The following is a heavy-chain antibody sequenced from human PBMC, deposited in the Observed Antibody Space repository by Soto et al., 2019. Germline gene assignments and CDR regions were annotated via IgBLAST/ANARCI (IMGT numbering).Heavy chain of an antibody. CDR3: AKGYSSGWGP. D-gene: IGHD6-19*01. Sequence: PGGSLRLSCAASGSTFNNYAMSWVRQAPGKGLEWVSIIRSSDGSTYYADSVKGRFTISRDNSKSTLSLQMNSLRAEDTAVYYCAKGYSSGWGPWGQGTLVTVSS. J-gene: IGHJ4*02. V-gene: IGHV3-23*01. CDR2: IRSSDGST. CDR1: GSTFNNYA.